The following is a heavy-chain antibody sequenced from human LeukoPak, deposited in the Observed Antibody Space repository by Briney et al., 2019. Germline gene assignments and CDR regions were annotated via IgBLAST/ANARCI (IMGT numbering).Heavy chain of an antibody. D-gene: IGHD3-10*01. V-gene: IGHV3-30*18. CDR2: ISYDGSNK. CDR3: AKARGAFDI. Sequence: QPGRSLRLSCAASGFTFSSYGMHWVRQAPGKGLEWVAVISYDGSNKYYADSVKGRFTISRDNSKNTLYLQMNSLRAEDTAVYYCAKARGAFDIWGQGTMVTVSS. J-gene: IGHJ3*02. CDR1: GFTFSSYG.